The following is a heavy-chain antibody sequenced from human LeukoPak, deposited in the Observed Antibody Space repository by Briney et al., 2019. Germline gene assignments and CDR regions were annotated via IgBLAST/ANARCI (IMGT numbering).Heavy chain of an antibody. D-gene: IGHD1-26*01. Sequence: SVKVSCKASGGTFSSYAISWVRQAPGQGLEWMGGIIPIFGAANYAQKFQGRVTITADESTSTAYMELSSLRSEDTAVYYCASARDRGVGSYPYYFDYWGQGTLVTVSS. CDR1: GGTFSSYA. V-gene: IGHV1-69*13. J-gene: IGHJ4*02. CDR3: ASARDRGVGSYPYYFDY. CDR2: IIPIFGAA.